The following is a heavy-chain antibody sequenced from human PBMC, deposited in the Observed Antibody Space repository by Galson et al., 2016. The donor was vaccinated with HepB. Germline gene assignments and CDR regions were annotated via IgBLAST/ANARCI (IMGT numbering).Heavy chain of an antibody. CDR1: GFTFSSHW. Sequence: SLSLSCAASGFTFSSHWMSWVRQAPGKGLAWVATIKQDGGEKYYVASVTGRFTLSRDNAKNSLYLQMNSLRAEDTAVYYCARGESIFAPWGQGTLVTVSS. CDR2: IKQDGGEK. J-gene: IGHJ5*02. D-gene: IGHD3-3*01. CDR3: ARGESIFAP. V-gene: IGHV3-7*01.